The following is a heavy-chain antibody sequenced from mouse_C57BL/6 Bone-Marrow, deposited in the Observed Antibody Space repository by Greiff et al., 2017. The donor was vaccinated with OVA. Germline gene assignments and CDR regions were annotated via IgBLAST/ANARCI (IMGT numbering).Heavy chain of an antibody. V-gene: IGHV3-6*01. J-gene: IGHJ1*03. CDR2: ISYDGSN. CDR3: ARKGNPLYFDV. D-gene: IGHD2-1*01. Sequence: DVQLQESGPGLVNPSQSLSLTCSVTGYSITSGYYWNWIRQFPGNKLEWMGYISYDGSNNYNPSLKNRISITRDTSKNQFFLKLNSVTTEDTATYYCARKGNPLYFDVWGTGTTVTVSS. CDR1: GYSITSGYY.